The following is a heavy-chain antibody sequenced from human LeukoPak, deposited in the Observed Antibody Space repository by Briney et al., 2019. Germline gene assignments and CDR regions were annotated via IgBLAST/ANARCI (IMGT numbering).Heavy chain of an antibody. Sequence: GGSLRLSCAASGFTFSHYWMSWGRQAPGKGLEWVANIKEDVSEKHYVDSVKGRFTISRDNAKNSLYLQMNSLRAEDTAVYYGARNQRGDIWGQGTLVTVSS. J-gene: IGHJ4*02. CDR2: IKEDVSEK. D-gene: IGHD1-14*01. CDR3: ARNQRGDI. CDR1: GFTFSHYW. V-gene: IGHV3-7*01.